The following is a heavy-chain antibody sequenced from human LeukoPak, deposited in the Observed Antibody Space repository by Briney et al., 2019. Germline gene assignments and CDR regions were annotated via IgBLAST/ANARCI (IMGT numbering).Heavy chain of an antibody. CDR3: ARVGTAMLGGYDY. V-gene: IGHV3-64*01. D-gene: IGHD5-18*01. Sequence: GGSLRLSCAASGFTFSSYAMHWVRQAPGKGLEYVSAISSNGGSTYYANSVKGRFTISRGNSKNTLYLQMGSLRAEDMAVYYCARVGTAMLGGYDYWGQGTLVTVSS. CDR2: ISSNGGST. CDR1: GFTFSSYA. J-gene: IGHJ4*02.